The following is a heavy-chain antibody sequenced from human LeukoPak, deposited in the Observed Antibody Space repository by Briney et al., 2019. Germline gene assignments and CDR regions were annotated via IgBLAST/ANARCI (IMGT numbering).Heavy chain of an antibody. D-gene: IGHD6-13*01. CDR1: GFTFSSYA. CDR3: AKSQPRYSSSWPNFDY. V-gene: IGHV3-23*01. J-gene: IGHJ4*02. CDR2: ISGSGGST. Sequence: GGSLRLSCAASGFTFSSYAMSWVRQAPGKGLEWVSAISGSGGSTYYADSVKGRFTISRDNSKNTLYLQMNSLRAEDTAVYYCAKSQPRYSSSWPNFDYWGQGTLVTVSS.